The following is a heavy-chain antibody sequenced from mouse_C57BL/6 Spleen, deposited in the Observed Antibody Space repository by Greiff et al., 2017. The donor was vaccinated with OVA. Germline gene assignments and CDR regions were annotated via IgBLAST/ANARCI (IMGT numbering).Heavy chain of an antibody. Sequence: VQLQQSGPVLVKPGASVKMSCKASGYTFTDHYMNWVKQSHGKSLEWIGVINPYNGGTSYNQKFKGKATLTVDKSSSTACMELNSLTSEDSAVYYCGREDTDWYFDVWGTGTTVTVSS. CDR3: GREDTDWYFDV. CDR2: INPYNGGT. J-gene: IGHJ1*03. CDR1: GYTFTDHY. V-gene: IGHV1-19*01.